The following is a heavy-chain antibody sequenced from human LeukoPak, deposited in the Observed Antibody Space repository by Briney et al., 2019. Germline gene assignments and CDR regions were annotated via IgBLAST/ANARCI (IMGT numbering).Heavy chain of an antibody. Sequence: PGGSLRLSCAASGFTFSNYARTWVRQAPGKGLEWVWGISGSGGIIHYADSVKGRFTISTLNSKTTLYLQMNSLRAEDTAIYYCAKRDASDSSTYSPLFDYWGQGALVTVSS. J-gene: IGHJ4*02. CDR2: ISGSGGII. D-gene: IGHD2-2*01. CDR3: AKRDASDSSTYSPLFDY. V-gene: IGHV3-23*01. CDR1: GFTFSNYA.